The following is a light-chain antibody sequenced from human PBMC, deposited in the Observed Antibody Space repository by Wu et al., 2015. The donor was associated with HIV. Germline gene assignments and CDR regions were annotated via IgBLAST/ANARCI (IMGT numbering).Light chain of an antibody. CDR1: RSVSSA. V-gene: IGKV3-11*01. J-gene: IGKJ5*01. Sequence: EIVLTQSPATLSLSPGERATLSCRASRSVSSAVAWYQHKPGQAPRLLIYDASTRATGIPARFTGGGSGTDYSLTISSLEPEDFAVYYCQQHANWPLTFGQGTRLEIK. CDR2: DAS. CDR3: QQHANWPLT.